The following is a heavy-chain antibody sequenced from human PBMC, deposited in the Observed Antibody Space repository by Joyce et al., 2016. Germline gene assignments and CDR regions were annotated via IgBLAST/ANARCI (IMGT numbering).Heavy chain of an antibody. CDR1: GGNFYDYT. CDR3: TRGRIEYSKTFNAYDI. J-gene: IGHJ3*02. V-gene: IGHV1-69*04. Sequence: VQLVQSGAEVKKPGSSVKVSCKVSGGNFYDYTIPWVRQAPGKGLEWMGRVIPIVGVANYARKFRGRVALTADKSTATAYLELNSLRLDDTAMFFCTRGRIEYSKTFNAYDIWGQGTMVTVSS. D-gene: IGHD2/OR15-2a*01. CDR2: VIPIVGVA.